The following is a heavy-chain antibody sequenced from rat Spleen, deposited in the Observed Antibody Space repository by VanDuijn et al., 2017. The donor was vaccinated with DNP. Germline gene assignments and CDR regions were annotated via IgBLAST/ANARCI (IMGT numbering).Heavy chain of an antibody. D-gene: IGHD1-12*02. J-gene: IGHJ2*01. Sequence: EVELVETGGGLVQPGRSLKLSCVTSGFPFSNYWMYWIRQAPGKGLEWVASINTDGGNTYYPDSVKGRFTISRDNAENTVYLQMNSLRSEDTATYYCANYNYYDGTYWGQGVMVTVSS. CDR1: GFPFSNYW. CDR2: INTDGGNT. V-gene: IGHV5-58*01. CDR3: ANYNYYDGTY.